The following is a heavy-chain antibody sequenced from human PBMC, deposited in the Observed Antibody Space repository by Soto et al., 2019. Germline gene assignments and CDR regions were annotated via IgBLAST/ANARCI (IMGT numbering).Heavy chain of an antibody. CDR1: GFTFSNAW. CDR3: TAGIAAAGLYYYYYGMDV. V-gene: IGHV3-15*07. CDR2: IKSKTDGGTT. J-gene: IGHJ6*02. Sequence: GGSLRLSCAASGFTFSNAWMNWVRQAPGKGLEWVGRIKSKTDGGTTDYAAPVKGRFTISRDDSKNTLYLQMNSLKTEDTAVYYFTAGIAAAGLYYYYYGMDVWGQGTTVTVSS. D-gene: IGHD6-13*01.